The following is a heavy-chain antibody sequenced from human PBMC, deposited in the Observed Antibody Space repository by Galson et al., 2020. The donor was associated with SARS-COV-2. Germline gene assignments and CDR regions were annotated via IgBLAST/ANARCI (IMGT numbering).Heavy chain of an antibody. V-gene: IGHV3-23*01. Sequence: GGSLRLSCAASGFTFSSYAMSWVRQAPGKGLEWVSAISGSGGSTYYADSVKGRFTISRDNSKNTLYLQMNSLRAEDTAVYYCASDYGDSLNYYYYYGMDVWGQGTTVTVSS. CDR2: ISGSGGST. CDR3: ASDYGDSLNYYYYYGMDV. CDR1: GFTFSSYA. J-gene: IGHJ6*02. D-gene: IGHD4-17*01.